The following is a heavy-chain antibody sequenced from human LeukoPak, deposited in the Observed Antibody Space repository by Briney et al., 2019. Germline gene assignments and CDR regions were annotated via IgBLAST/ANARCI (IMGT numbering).Heavy chain of an antibody. Sequence: ASVKVSCKASGYTFSSYGICWVRQAPGQGLEWMGWISAYNGNSNHAQKLQGRVTMTTDTSTTTAFMELKSLRSDDTAVYYCARGSVAATPVYWGQGTLVTVSS. V-gene: IGHV1-18*01. J-gene: IGHJ4*02. D-gene: IGHD2-15*01. CDR3: ARGSVAATPVY. CDR1: GYTFSSYG. CDR2: ISAYNGNS.